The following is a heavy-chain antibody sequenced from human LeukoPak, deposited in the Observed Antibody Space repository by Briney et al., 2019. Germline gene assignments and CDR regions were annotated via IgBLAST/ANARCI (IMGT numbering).Heavy chain of an antibody. CDR2: INEDGRRT. Sequence: GGSLRLSCAASGFTLSNHWMHWVRQAPGKGLVWVSRINEDGRRTNYADSVKGRFTISRDNAKNTLYLQMSSLRVEDTAVYYCARGGRVVHGVDVWGQGTTVTVSS. CDR1: GFTLSNHW. V-gene: IGHV3-74*01. CDR3: ARGGRVVHGVDV. J-gene: IGHJ6*02. D-gene: IGHD6-6*01.